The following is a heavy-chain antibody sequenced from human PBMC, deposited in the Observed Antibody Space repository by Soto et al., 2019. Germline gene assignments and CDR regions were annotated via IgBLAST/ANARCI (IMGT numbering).Heavy chain of an antibody. Sequence: SLRLSCAASGFTFDDYAMHWVRQAPGKGLEWVSGISWNSGSIGYADSVKGRFTISRDNAKNSLYLQMNSLRAEDTALYYCAKGRFLEWPFDYWGQGTLVTVSS. CDR1: GFTFDDYA. V-gene: IGHV3-9*01. CDR2: ISWNSGSI. J-gene: IGHJ4*02. CDR3: AKGRFLEWPFDY. D-gene: IGHD3-3*01.